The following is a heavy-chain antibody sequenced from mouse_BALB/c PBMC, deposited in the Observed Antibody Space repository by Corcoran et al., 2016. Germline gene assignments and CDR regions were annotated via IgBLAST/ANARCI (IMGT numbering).Heavy chain of an antibody. CDR2: INPYNDGT. V-gene: IGHV1S136*01. J-gene: IGHJ2*01. CDR1: GYTFTSYV. D-gene: IGHD2-1*01. CDR3: AAYGNSYFDY. Sequence: EVQLQQSGPELVKPGASVKMSCKASGYTFTSYVMHWVKQKPGQGLEWIGYINPYNDGTKYNENFKDKATLTSDKSSSTAYMELSSLTSEDSAVYYCAAYGNSYFDYWGQGTTLTVSS.